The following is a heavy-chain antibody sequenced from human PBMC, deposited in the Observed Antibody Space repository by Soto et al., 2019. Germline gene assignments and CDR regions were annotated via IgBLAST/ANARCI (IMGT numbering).Heavy chain of an antibody. J-gene: IGHJ4*02. Sequence: QITLKESGPTLVKPTQTLTLTCTFSGFSLTTQGVHVGWIRQPPGKALEWLALIYWDDKEVYSPSLKNRLTITKDTSKSQVVLTLATVDPVDTATYYCVYRDFGDYFFQFWGQGILVNVSS. V-gene: IGHV2-5*02. CDR1: GFSLTTQGVH. D-gene: IGHD4-17*01. CDR2: IYWDDKE. CDR3: VYRDFGDYFFQF.